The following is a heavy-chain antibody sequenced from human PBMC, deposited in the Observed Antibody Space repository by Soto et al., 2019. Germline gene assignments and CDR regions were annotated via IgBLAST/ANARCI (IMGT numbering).Heavy chain of an antibody. CDR2: IYYSGNT. CDR1: GGSIRSGGYY. Sequence: SETLSLTCTASGGSIRSGGYYWSWVRQNPRRGLEWIGNIYYSGNTYYNPSLKSRLTISVDTSKNQFSLNLSSVTAADTAVYYCARDRLMATAGTARHYFGLDVWGQGTTVTVSS. D-gene: IGHD5-18*01. J-gene: IGHJ6*02. CDR3: ARDRLMATAGTARHYFGLDV. V-gene: IGHV4-31*03.